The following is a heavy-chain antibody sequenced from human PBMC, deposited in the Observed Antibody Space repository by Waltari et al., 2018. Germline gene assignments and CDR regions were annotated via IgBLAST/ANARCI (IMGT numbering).Heavy chain of an antibody. CDR2: INHSGST. Sequence: QVQLQQWGAGLLKPSETLSLTCAVYGGSFSGYYWSWIRQPPGQGLEWIGEINHSGSTNYNPSLKSRVTISVDTSKNQFSLKLSSVTAADTAVYYCASRIAAAGTAYYYYGMDVWGQGTTVTVSS. D-gene: IGHD6-13*01. J-gene: IGHJ6*02. CDR1: GGSFSGYY. V-gene: IGHV4-34*01. CDR3: ASRIAAAGTAYYYYGMDV.